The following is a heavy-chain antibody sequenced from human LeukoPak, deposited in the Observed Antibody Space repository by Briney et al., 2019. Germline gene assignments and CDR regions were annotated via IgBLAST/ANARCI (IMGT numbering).Heavy chain of an antibody. V-gene: IGHV3-30*03. J-gene: IGHJ4*02. CDR2: ISYDGSNE. CDR1: GFTFTSHG. Sequence: PGGSLRLSCEASGFTFTSHGMHWVRQAPGKGLEWLAVISYDGSNEYYSDSVKGRFTISRDNSKNTLYLQMSSLRNEDTAVYFCARDERGAYYHTSDYLGYFDDWGQGTLVTVSS. D-gene: IGHD3-22*01. CDR3: ARDERGAYYHTSDYLGYFDD.